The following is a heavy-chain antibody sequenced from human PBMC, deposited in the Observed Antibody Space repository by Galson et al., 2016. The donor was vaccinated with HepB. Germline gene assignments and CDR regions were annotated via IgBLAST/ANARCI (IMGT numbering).Heavy chain of an antibody. J-gene: IGHJ5*02. D-gene: IGHD4-17*01. CDR1: GDSINSYY. Sequence: TVSGDSINSYYWSWIRQPPGKGLEWIGYVIYSGTTRFNPSPKGRATISVDTSKNQFSLRLTSVTPADTAVYYCARDPMTTVRGFDPWGQGTLVTVSS. V-gene: IGHV4-59*01. CDR3: ARDPMTTVRGFDP. CDR2: VIYSGTT.